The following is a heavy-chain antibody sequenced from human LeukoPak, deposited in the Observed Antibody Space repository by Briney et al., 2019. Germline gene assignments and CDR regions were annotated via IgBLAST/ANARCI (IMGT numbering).Heavy chain of an antibody. CDR1: GFTFSSYT. V-gene: IGHV3-21*01. J-gene: IGHJ4*02. CDR3: VRGTAATTTFDY. CDR2: ISSTSGYI. D-gene: IGHD2-15*01. Sequence: PGESLRLSCAASGFTFSSYTMNWVRQAPGKGLEWVSSISSTSGYIYYADSVKGRFTISRDNAKNSLYLQMNSLRAEDTAVYYCVRGTAATTTFDYWGQGTLITVSS.